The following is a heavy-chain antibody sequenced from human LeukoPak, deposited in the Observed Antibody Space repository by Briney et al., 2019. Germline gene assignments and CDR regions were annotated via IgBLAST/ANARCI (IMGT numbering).Heavy chain of an antibody. CDR3: ANRNTAAAFDY. Sequence: GGSLRLSCAASGFTFSSYAMSWVRQAPGKGLEWVSAISGSGGSTYYADSAKGRFTISRDNSKDTLYLQMNSLRAEDTAVYYCANRNTAAAFDYWGQGTLVTVSS. J-gene: IGHJ4*02. V-gene: IGHV3-23*01. CDR2: ISGSGGST. D-gene: IGHD6-13*01. CDR1: GFTFSSYA.